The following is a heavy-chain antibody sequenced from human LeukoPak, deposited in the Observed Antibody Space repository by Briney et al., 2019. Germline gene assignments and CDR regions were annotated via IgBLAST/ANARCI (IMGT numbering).Heavy chain of an antibody. CDR3: ARDEGPFDY. CDR1: DFPSGSYW. Sequence: GGPLRLSCAASDFPSGSYWMPWAPKAPGKGLWWVSCINSDGSTTNYADSVKGRFTISRDNAKNTVYLQMNSLRAEDTAVYYCARDEGPFDYWGQGSLVTVSS. J-gene: IGHJ4*02. CDR2: INSDGSTT. V-gene: IGHV3-74*01.